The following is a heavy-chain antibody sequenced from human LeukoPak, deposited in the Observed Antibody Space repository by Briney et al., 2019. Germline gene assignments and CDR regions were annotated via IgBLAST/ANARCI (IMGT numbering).Heavy chain of an antibody. CDR3: ARESSTVVNVGAFDI. Sequence: GASVKVSCKASGYTFTGYYIHWVRQAPGQGLEWMGRINPNSGDTNYAQKLQGRVTMTRDTSISTAYMELSRLRSDDTAVYYCARESSTVVNVGAFDIWGQGTMVTVSS. CDR1: GYTFTGYY. J-gene: IGHJ3*02. CDR2: INPNSGDT. V-gene: IGHV1-2*06. D-gene: IGHD4-23*01.